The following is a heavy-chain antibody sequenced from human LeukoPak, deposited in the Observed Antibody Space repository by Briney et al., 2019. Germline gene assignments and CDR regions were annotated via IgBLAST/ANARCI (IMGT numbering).Heavy chain of an antibody. CDR1: GGSISSYY. D-gene: IGHD3-10*01. CDR3: AGTVITMVRGVISWFDP. Sequence: SETLSLTCTVSGGSISSYYWSWIRQPPGKGLEWIGYIYYSGSTNYNPSLKSRVTISVDTSKNQFSLKLSSVTAADTAVYYCAGTVITMVRGVISWFDPWGQGTLVTVSS. J-gene: IGHJ5*02. V-gene: IGHV4-59*08. CDR2: IYYSGST.